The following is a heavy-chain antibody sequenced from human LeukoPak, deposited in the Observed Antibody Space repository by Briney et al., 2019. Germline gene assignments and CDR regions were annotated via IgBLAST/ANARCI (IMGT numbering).Heavy chain of an antibody. D-gene: IGHD2-15*01. V-gene: IGHV3-9*01. CDR1: GFTFDDYA. J-gene: IGHJ3*02. CDR2: ISWNSGSI. CDR3: AKDMTGVVVPDAFDI. Sequence: GGSLRLSCAASGFTFDDYAMHWARQAPGKGLEWVSGISWNSGSIGYADSVKGRFTISRDNAKNSLYLQMNSLRAEDTALYYCAKDMTGVVVPDAFDIWGQGTMATVSS.